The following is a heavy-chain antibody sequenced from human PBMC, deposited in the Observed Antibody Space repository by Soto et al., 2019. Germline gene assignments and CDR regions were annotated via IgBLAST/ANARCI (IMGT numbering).Heavy chain of an antibody. CDR2: ISYDGSNK. J-gene: IGHJ6*02. CDR3: ARDLPPGPVLYYYYGMDV. Sequence: QVQLVESGGGVVQPGRSLRLSCAASGFTFSSYAMHWVRQAPGKGLEWVAVISYDGSNKYYADSVKGRFTISRDNSKNTLYLQMNSLRAEDTAVYYCARDLPPGPVLYYYYGMDVWGQGTTVTVSS. CDR1: GFTFSSYA. V-gene: IGHV3-30-3*01. D-gene: IGHD6-6*01.